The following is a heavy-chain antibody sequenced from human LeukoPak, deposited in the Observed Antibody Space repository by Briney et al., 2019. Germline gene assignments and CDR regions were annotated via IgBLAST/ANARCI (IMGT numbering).Heavy chain of an antibody. CDR2: ISSSGNTI. V-gene: IGHV3-11*01. J-gene: IGHJ6*02. CDR3: ARGGPYYYGSGPNYGMDV. D-gene: IGHD3-10*01. Sequence: GGSLRLSCAASGFTFSDYYMTWIRQAPGKGLEWVSYISSSGNTIYYADSVKGRFTISRDNAKNSLYLQMNSLRAEDTAVYYCARGGPYYYGSGPNYGMDVWGQGTTVTVSS. CDR1: GFTFSDYY.